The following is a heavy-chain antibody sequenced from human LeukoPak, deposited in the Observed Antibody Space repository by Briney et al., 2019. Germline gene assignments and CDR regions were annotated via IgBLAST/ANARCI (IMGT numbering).Heavy chain of an antibody. J-gene: IGHJ4*02. CDR2: ISYDGSNK. D-gene: IGHD6-19*01. Sequence: PGRSLRLSCAASGFTFSSYGMHWVRRAPGKGLEWVAVISYDGSNKYYADSVKGRFTISRDNSKNTLYLQMNSLRAEDTAVYYCAKSSGWYLDYWGQGTLVTVSS. V-gene: IGHV3-30*18. CDR3: AKSSGWYLDY. CDR1: GFTFSSYG.